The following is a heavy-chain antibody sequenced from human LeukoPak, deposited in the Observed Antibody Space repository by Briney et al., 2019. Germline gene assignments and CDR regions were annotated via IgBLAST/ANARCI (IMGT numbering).Heavy chain of an antibody. CDR3: AKLIVGARSLFDF. CDR2: ISGSGYST. V-gene: IGHV3-23*01. D-gene: IGHD1-26*01. J-gene: IGHJ4*02. Sequence: GGSERLSCAASGFTFSSHAMSWVRQAPGKGLEWVSTISGSGYSTNYADSVKGRFTISGDNSKNTLYLQMSSLRADDTAMYYCAKLIVGARSLFDFRGQGILVTVSS. CDR1: GFTFSSHA.